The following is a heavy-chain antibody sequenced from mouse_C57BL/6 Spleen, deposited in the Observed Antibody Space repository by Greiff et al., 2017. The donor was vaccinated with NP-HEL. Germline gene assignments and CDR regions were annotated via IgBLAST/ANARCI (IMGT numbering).Heavy chain of an antibody. CDR1: GYTFTDYY. CDR3: ARWNYGSRYWYFDV. CDR2: INPNNGGT. V-gene: IGHV1-26*01. Sequence: VQLQQSGPELVKPGASVKISCKASGYTFTDYYMNWVKQSHGKSLEWIGDINPNNGGTSYNQKFKGKATLTVDKSSSTAYMELRSLTSEDSAVYYCARWNYGSRYWYFDVWGTGTTVTVSS. J-gene: IGHJ1*03. D-gene: IGHD1-1*01.